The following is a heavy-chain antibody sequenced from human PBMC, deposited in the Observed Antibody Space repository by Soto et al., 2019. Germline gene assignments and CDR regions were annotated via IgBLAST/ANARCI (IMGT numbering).Heavy chain of an antibody. Sequence: GASVKVSCKASGYTFTGYYMHWVRQAPGQGLEWMGWINPNSGGTNYAQKFQGRVTMTRDTSISTAYMELSRLRSDDTAVYDCARNMYSSSWYEYYFDYWGQGTLVTVSS. V-gene: IGHV1-2*02. CDR3: ARNMYSSSWYEYYFDY. J-gene: IGHJ4*02. D-gene: IGHD6-13*01. CDR1: GYTFTGYY. CDR2: INPNSGGT.